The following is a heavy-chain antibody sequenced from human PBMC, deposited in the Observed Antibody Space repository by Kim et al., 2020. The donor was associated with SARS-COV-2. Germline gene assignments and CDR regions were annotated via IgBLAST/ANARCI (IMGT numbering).Heavy chain of an antibody. V-gene: IGHV3-23*01. J-gene: IGHJ4*02. CDR2: ISGSGGST. CDR1: GFTFSSYA. D-gene: IGHD2-8*02. Sequence: GGSLRLSCAASGFTFSSYAMSWVRQAPGKGLEWVSAISGSGGSTYYADSVKGRFTISRDNSKNTLYLQMNSLRAEDTAVYYCAKDRSGAHTGKRGDYWGQGTLVTVSS. CDR3: AKDRSGAHTGKRGDY.